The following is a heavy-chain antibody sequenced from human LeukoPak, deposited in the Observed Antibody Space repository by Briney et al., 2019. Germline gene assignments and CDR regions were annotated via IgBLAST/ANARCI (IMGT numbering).Heavy chain of an antibody. CDR3: ARGRSRVTIFGVALNWLDS. CDR2: IHHGGRT. CDR1: GGSFSNYD. Sequence: SETLSLTCAVYGGSFSNYDWTWIRQPPGKGLEWIGEIHHGGRTNYNPSLKSRITISADTSKKQFSLRLSSVPAADTAVYYCARGRSRVTIFGVALNWLDSWGQGNRVTVSS. D-gene: IGHD3-3*01. V-gene: IGHV4-34*01. J-gene: IGHJ5*01.